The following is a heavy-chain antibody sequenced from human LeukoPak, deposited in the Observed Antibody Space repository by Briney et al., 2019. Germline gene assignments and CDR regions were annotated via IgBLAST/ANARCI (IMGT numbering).Heavy chain of an antibody. CDR1: GYPISSGYY. CDR2: IYHSGST. D-gene: IGHD2-15*01. J-gene: IGHJ3*02. V-gene: IGHV4-38-2*02. Sequence: SETLSLTCTVSGYPISSGYYWGWIRQPPGKGLEWIGSIYHSGSTYYNPSLKSRVTISVDTSKNQFSLKLSSVTAADTAVYYCARLVVDAFDIWGQGTMVTVSS. CDR3: ARLVVDAFDI.